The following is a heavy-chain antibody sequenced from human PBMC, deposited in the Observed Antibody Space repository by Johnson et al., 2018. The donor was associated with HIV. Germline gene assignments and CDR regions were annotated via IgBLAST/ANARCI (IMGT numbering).Heavy chain of an antibody. CDR3: AIGRGEFPRHAFDI. J-gene: IGHJ3*02. Sequence: VQLVESGGRVVRPGGSLRISCVVSGFSLDDYAMNWVRQTPGKGLAWVSAVSAGGDNTYYADSVKGRFTISKDNSRNTLFLHMNSLRADDTAVYYCAIGRGEFPRHAFDIWGQGTMVTVSS. CDR1: GFSLDDYA. CDR2: VSAGGDNT. V-gene: IGHV3-23*04. D-gene: IGHD3-10*01.